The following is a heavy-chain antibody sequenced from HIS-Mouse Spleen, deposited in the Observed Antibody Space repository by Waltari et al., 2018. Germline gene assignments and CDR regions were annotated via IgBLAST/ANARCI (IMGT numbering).Heavy chain of an antibody. CDR3: AREIPYSSSWYDWYFDL. D-gene: IGHD6-13*01. J-gene: IGHJ2*01. CDR2: IYYSGST. CDR1: GGPLRSSCYY. Sequence: QLQLQESGPGLVKPSETLSLTCTVSGGPLRSSCYYWGWIRRPHGKGLEWIGSIYYSGSTYYNPSLKSRVTISVDTSKNQFSLKLSSVTAADTAVYYCAREIPYSSSWYDWYFDLWGRGTLVTVSS. V-gene: IGHV4-39*07.